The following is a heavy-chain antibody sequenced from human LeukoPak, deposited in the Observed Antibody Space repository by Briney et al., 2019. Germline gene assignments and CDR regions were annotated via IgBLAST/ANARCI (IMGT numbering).Heavy chain of an antibody. CDR3: ARDGRGRYVDTAMVLDY. CDR2: IYHSGST. CDR1: GGSISSYY. J-gene: IGHJ4*02. Sequence: SETLSLTCTVSGGSISSYYWSWIRQPPGKGLEWIGSIYHSGSTYYNPSLKSRVTISVDTSKNQFSLKLSSVTAADTAVYYCARDGRGRYVDTAMVLDYWGQGTLVTVSS. D-gene: IGHD5-18*01. V-gene: IGHV4-38-2*02.